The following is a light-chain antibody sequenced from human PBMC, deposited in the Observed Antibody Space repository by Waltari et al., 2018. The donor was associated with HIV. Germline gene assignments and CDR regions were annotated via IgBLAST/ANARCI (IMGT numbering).Light chain of an antibody. CDR3: CSYAGSSAFV. V-gene: IGLV2-23*02. J-gene: IGLJ1*01. Sequence: QSALTQPASVSGSPGQSITISCTGTSSDVGSYNLVSWYQHHPGKAPKLMIFEVTKRPSGFSNRFSGSKSGNTASLTISGLQADDEADYYCCSYAGSSAFVFGTGTKVTVL. CDR1: SSDVGSYNL. CDR2: EVT.